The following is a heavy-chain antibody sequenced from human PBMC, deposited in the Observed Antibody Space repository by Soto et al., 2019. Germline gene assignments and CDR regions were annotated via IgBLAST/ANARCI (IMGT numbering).Heavy chain of an antibody. CDR1: GGSISSYY. J-gene: IGHJ4*02. Sequence: TSETLSLTCTVSGGSISSYYWSWIRQPPGKGLEWIGYIYYSGSTNYNPSLKSRVTISVDTSKNQFSLKLSSVTAADTAVYYCARAVREYSGYDYLIYFDYWGQGTLVTVSS. CDR3: ARAVREYSGYDYLIYFDY. V-gene: IGHV4-59*01. D-gene: IGHD5-12*01. CDR2: IYYSGST.